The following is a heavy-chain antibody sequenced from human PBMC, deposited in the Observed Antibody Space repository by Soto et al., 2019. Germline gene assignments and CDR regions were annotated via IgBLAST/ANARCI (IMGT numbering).Heavy chain of an antibody. CDR2: ISYDGSNK. J-gene: IGHJ4*02. D-gene: IGHD5-12*01. CDR1: GFTFSSYG. V-gene: IGHV3-30*18. CDR3: AKDLVATTGTQN. Sequence: QVQLVESGGGVVQPGRSLRLSCAASGFTFSSYGMHWVRQAPGKGLEWVAVISYDGSNKYYADSVKSRFTISRDNSKNTLYLQMNGLRAEDTAVYYCAKDLVATTGTQNWGQGPLVTVSS.